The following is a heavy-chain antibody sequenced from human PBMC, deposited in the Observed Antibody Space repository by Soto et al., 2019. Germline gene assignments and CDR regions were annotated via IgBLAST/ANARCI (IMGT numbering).Heavy chain of an antibody. V-gene: IGHV3-33*01. J-gene: IGHJ6*02. D-gene: IGHD6-6*01. CDR3: ARDQGPGSSPYKNYYYYGMDV. CDR2: IWYDGSNK. Sequence: QVQLVESGGGVVQPGRSLRLSCAASGFTFSSYGMHWVRQAPGKGLEWVAVIWYDGSNKYYADSVKGRFTISRDNSKNTLYLQMNSLRAEDTAVYYCARDQGPGSSPYKNYYYYGMDVWGQGTTVTVSS. CDR1: GFTFSSYG.